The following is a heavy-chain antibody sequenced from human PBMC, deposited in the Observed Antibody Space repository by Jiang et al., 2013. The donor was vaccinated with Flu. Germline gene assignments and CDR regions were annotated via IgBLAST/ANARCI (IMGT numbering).Heavy chain of an antibody. D-gene: IGHD2-2*02. J-gene: IGHJ3*02. CDR3: ASLPYRTDIPYAPDI. CDR1: GGTFINYA. CDR2: VIPILGMT. V-gene: IGHV1-69*04. Sequence: EVKKPGSSVKVSCEASGGTFINYALNWVRQAPGQGLEWMGRVIPILGMTNYAQKFQGRVTITADTSTSTAYMELTSLRSDDAAVYYCASLPYRTDIPYAPDIWGPRDNGHRLF.